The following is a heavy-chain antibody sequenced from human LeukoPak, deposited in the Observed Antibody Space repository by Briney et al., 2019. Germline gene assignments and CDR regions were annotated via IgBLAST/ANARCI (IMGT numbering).Heavy chain of an antibody. CDR1: GYTFTGYY. Sequence: ASVKVSCKASGYTFTGYYMHWVRQAPGQGVEWMGWINPNSGGTNYAQKFQGRVTMTRDTSISTAYMELSRLRSDDTAVYYCAREMATRSEYFQHWGQGTLVTVSS. J-gene: IGHJ1*01. CDR2: INPNSGGT. V-gene: IGHV1-2*02. CDR3: AREMATRSEYFQH. D-gene: IGHD5-24*01.